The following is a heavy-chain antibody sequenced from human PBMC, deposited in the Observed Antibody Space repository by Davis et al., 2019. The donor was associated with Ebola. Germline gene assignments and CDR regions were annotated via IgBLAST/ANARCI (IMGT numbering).Heavy chain of an antibody. D-gene: IGHD4-23*01. CDR1: GYTLTEFS. V-gene: IGHV1-2*06. CDR3: ARAIDYGGKRGPYYYYYGMDV. CDR2: INPNSGGT. J-gene: IGHJ6*04. Sequence: ASVKVSCKVSGYTLTEFSIHWVRQTPGKGLEWMGRINPNSGGTNYAQKFQGRVTMTRDTSISTAYMELSRLRSDDTAVYYCARAIDYGGKRGPYYYYYGMDVWGKGTTVTVSS.